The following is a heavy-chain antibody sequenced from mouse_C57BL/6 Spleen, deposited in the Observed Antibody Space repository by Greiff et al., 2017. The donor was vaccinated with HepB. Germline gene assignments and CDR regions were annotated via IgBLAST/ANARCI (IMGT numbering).Heavy chain of an antibody. CDR2: ISYDGSN. D-gene: IGHD2-4*01. V-gene: IGHV3-6*01. CDR1: GYSITSGYY. CDR3: ARVGYDYDDWYFDV. J-gene: IGHJ1*03. Sequence: EVKLEESGPGLVKPSQSLSLTCSVTGYSITSGYYWNWIRQFPGNKLEWMGYISYDGSNNYNPSLKNRISITRDTSKNQFFLKLNSVTTEDTATYYCARVGYDYDDWYFDVWGTGTTVTVSS.